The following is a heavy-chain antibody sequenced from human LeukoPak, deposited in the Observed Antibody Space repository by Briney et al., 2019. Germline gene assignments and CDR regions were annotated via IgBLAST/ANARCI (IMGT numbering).Heavy chain of an antibody. V-gene: IGHV1-8*01. CDR3: ARGRADSEGSYAPPFDP. J-gene: IGHJ5*02. Sequence: GASVKVSCKASGYTFTSYDINWVRQATGQGLEWMGWMNPNSGNTGYAQKFQGRVTMTRNTSISTAYMELSSLRSEDTAVYYCARGRADSEGSYAPPFDPWGQGTLVTVSS. CDR2: MNPNSGNT. D-gene: IGHD1-26*01. CDR1: GYTFTSYD.